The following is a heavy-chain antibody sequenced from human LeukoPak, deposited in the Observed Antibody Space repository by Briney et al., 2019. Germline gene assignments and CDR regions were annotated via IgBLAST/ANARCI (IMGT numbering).Heavy chain of an antibody. CDR1: GFTFSSYA. CDR3: ARVVQDIVVVPAAIRPYYFDY. J-gene: IGHJ4*02. Sequence: GGSLGLSCAASGFTFSSYAMSWVRKAPGKGLEWLSAISGGGGRTYSADSVKGRFTISRDNSKNTPYLQMNSLRAEDTAVYYCARVVQDIVVVPAAIRPYYFDYWGQGTLVTVSS. V-gene: IGHV3-23*01. D-gene: IGHD2-2*02. CDR2: ISGGGGRT.